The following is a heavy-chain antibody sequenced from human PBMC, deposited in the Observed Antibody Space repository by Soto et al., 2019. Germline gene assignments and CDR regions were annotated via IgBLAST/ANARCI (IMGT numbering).Heavy chain of an antibody. V-gene: IGHV5-10-1*01. CDR3: ARLPLAAAYSDANT. D-gene: IGHD6-13*01. CDR2: IDPSDSYI. J-gene: IGHJ5*02. Sequence: GESLKISCKGSGYRFTSYWISWVRPLPGKGLVWMGRIDPSDSYINYSPSFQGHVTISADKSISTAYLQWSSLKASDTAMYYWARLPLAAAYSDANTWGQGTLVTVSS. CDR1: GYRFTSYW.